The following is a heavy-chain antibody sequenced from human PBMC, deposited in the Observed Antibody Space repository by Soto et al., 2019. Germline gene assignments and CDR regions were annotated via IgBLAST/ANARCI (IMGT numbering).Heavy chain of an antibody. CDR1: GYNFTNYG. V-gene: IGHV1-18*01. CDR2: ISPYYGNT. D-gene: IGHD3-22*01. Sequence: QVQLMQSGAEVKKPGASVMVCCKASGYNFTNYGLTWVRQAPGQGLEWMGWISPYYGNTNYAQNFRGRLTLTTETSTASAYMELRSLRSDDTAVYYCARGDSIGRVYYGMDVWGQGTTVTVSS. J-gene: IGHJ6*02. CDR3: ARGDSIGRVYYGMDV.